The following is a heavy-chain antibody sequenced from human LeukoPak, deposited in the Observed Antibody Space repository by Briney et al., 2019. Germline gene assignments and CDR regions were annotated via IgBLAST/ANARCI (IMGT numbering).Heavy chain of an antibody. D-gene: IGHD6-19*01. CDR1: GGSFSGNY. V-gene: IGHV4-34*01. J-gene: IGHJ6*02. CDR2: INHSGST. Sequence: PSETLSLTCAVYGGSFSGNYWSWIRQPPGKGLEWIGEINHSGSTNYNPSLKSRVTISVDTSKNQFSLKLSPVTAADTAVYYCARVYSSGWPNYYYYGMDVWGQGTTVTVSS. CDR3: ARVYSSGWPNYYYYGMDV.